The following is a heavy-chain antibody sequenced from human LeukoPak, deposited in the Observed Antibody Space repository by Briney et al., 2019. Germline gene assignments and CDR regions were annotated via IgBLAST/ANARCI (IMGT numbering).Heavy chain of an antibody. CDR3: FSYYYDSSGYYYFDY. Sequence: SETLSLTCTVSGGSISSYYWSWIRQPAGKGLEWIGRIYTSGSTNYNPSLKSRVTMSVDTSKNQFSLKLSSVTAADTAVYYCFSYYYDSSGYYYFDYWGQGTLVTVSS. CDR1: GGSISSYY. J-gene: IGHJ4*02. V-gene: IGHV4-4*07. D-gene: IGHD3-22*01. CDR2: IYTSGST.